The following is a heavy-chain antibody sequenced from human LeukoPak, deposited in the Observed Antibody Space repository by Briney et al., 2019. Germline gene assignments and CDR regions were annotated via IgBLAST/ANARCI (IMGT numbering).Heavy chain of an antibody. CDR1: GIIVTVSSHY. D-gene: IGHD4-11*01. CDR3: AGSVYSQPDQ. CDR2: LYASGKT. Sequence: GSLRLPCAASGIIVTVSSHYMNWVRQAPGKGLEWVALLYASGKTYYADSVKGRFTISGDPSKSTLYLQMNSLRFEDTALYCCAGSVYSQPDQWGQGTQVAVSS. V-gene: IGHV3-53*01. J-gene: IGHJ4*02.